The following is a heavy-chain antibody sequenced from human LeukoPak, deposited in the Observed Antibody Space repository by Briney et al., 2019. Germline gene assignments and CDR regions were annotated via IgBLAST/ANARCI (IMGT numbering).Heavy chain of an antibody. CDR1: GVSITSDY. Sequence: PSETLSLTCTVSGVSITSDYWSWIRQPPGKGLEFLAYISYTETTNYNPSLKSRATISIDTSKNQFSLILNSVTAADTAIYYCARLEKVDFMTYHYFPLWGRGTLVTVSS. J-gene: IGHJ2*01. V-gene: IGHV4-59*01. D-gene: IGHD3/OR15-3a*01. CDR3: ARLEKVDFMTYHYFPL. CDR2: ISYTETT.